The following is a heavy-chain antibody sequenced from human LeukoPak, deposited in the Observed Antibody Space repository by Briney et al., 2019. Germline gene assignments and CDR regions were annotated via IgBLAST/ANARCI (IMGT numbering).Heavy chain of an antibody. CDR1: GFTFTSSW. D-gene: IGHD2-2*01. V-gene: IGHV3-74*01. CDR3: ARDKGAAMEERSDY. J-gene: IGHJ4*02. CDR2: INGDGTDI. Sequence: GGSLRLSCAVSGFTFTSSWMHWVRQAPGRGLVWVSRINGDGTDIFYADSVKGRFTISRDNAKNTLYLQMNSLRAEDTAVFYCARDKGAAMEERSDYWGQGTLVTVSS.